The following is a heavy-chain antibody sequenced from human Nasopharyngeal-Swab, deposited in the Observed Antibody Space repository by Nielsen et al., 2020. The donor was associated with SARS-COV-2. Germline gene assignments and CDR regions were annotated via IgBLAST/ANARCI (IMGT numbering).Heavy chain of an antibody. V-gene: IGHV1-46*02. CDR3: GRVGPGTTSSYYYLYGMDV. Sequence: ASVKVSCKASGYTFNTYYMHWVRQVPGQGLEWRGVLDPTNGGTTYAQRFQGRVTMTRDTSTTTVYMEVSSLRSDDTAVYYCGRVGPGTTSSYYYLYGMDVWGQGTTVTVSS. J-gene: IGHJ6*02. CDR2: LDPTNGGT. CDR1: GYTFNTYY. D-gene: IGHD1-1*01.